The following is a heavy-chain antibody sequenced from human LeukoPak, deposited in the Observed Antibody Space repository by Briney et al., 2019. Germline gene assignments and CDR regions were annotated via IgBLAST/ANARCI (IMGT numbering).Heavy chain of an antibody. CDR1: GVSISSYY. V-gene: IGHV4-59*08. J-gene: IGHJ5*02. CDR2: IYYSGST. Sequence: SETLSLTCTVSGVSISSYYRSWIRQPPGKGLEWIGYIYYSGSTNYNPSLKSRVTISVDTSKNQFSLKLSSVTAADTAVYYCARQWGHTAGWFDPWGQGTLVTVSS. CDR3: ARQWGHTAGWFDP. D-gene: IGHD5-18*01.